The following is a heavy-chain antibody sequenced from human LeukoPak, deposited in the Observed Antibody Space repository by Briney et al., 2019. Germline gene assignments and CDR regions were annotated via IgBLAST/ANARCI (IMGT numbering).Heavy chain of an antibody. CDR3: ARSIAAAGDFDY. CDR1: GGSISSGSYY. CDR2: IYTSGST. J-gene: IGHJ4*02. D-gene: IGHD6-13*01. Sequence: SETLSLTRTVSGGSISSGSYYWSWIRQPAGKGLEWIGRIYTSGSTNYNPSLKSRVTISVDTSKNQFSLKLSSVTAADTAVYYCARSIAAAGDFDYWGQGTLVTVSS. V-gene: IGHV4-61*02.